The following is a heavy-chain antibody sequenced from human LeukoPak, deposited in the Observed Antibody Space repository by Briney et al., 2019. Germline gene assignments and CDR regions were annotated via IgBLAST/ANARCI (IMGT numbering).Heavy chain of an antibody. V-gene: IGHV3-30*02. J-gene: IGHJ6*03. CDR3: AKAVVGTGTFGYMDV. D-gene: IGHD1-14*01. CDR1: GFTFSSSG. Sequence: PGGSLRLSCAASGFTFSSSGMHWVRQAPGKGLEWVAFIRFDGSNKYYADSVKGRFSISRDNPWNTLYLQMNSLRTDDTALYYCAKAVVGTGTFGYMDVWGKGTTVTVSS. CDR2: IRFDGSNK.